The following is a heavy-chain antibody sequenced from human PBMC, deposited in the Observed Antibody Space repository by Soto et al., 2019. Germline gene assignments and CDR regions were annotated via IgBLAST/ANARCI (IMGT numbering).Heavy chain of an antibody. CDR2: MNPNSGDT. Sequence: QVQLVQSGAEVKKPGASVKVSCKASGYTFTSYDINWVRQAPGQGLEWMGWMNPNSGDTGYAQKFQGRVTMTRSTSMSTAYMDLSSLRSDDTAVYYCARGLYCSGVSCYPASLLDYYYMDVWGKGTTVTVYS. CDR1: GYTFTSYD. D-gene: IGHD2-15*01. V-gene: IGHV1-8*01. CDR3: ARGLYCSGVSCYPASLLDYYYMDV. J-gene: IGHJ6*03.